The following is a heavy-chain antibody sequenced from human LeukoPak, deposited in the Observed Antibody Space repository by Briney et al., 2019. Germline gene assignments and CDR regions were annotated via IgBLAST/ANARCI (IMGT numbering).Heavy chain of an antibody. Sequence: PSETLSLTCAVYGGSLSGYYWSWIRQPPGKGLEWIGEINHSGSTNYNPSLKSRVTMSLDTSKNELSMRLTSLTAADTAVYYCARGAVTTHASWFDPWGQGTLVTVSS. D-gene: IGHD4-11*01. CDR1: GGSLSGYY. CDR3: ARGAVTTHASWFDP. J-gene: IGHJ5*02. V-gene: IGHV4-34*01. CDR2: INHSGST.